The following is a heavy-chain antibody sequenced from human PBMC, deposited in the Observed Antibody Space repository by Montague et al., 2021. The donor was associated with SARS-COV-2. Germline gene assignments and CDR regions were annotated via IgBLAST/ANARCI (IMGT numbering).Heavy chain of an antibody. D-gene: IGHD4-17*01. CDR1: GGSISSYY. CDR2: IYYSGST. J-gene: IGHJ6*02. V-gene: IGHV4-59*12. Sequence: SETLSLTCTVSGGSISSYYWSWIRQPPGKGLEWIGYIYYSGSTNYNPSLKSRVSISVDTSKNQFSLKLTSVTAADTAVFYCARSTVTNSPFGFSNKLRSRYNGMDVWGQGTTVTVSS. CDR3: ARSTVTNSPFGFSNKLRSRYNGMDV.